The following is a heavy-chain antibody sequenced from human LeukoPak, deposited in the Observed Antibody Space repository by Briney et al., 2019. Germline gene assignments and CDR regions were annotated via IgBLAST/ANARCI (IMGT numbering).Heavy chain of an antibody. D-gene: IGHD6-13*01. CDR3: ARAGRLSSSWYSSNFDY. Sequence: ASVKVSCKASGYTFTSYYMHWVRQAPGQGLEWMGIINPSGGSTSYAQKFQGRVTMTRDMSTSTVYMELSSLRSEDTAVYYCARAGRLSSSWYSSNFDYWGQGTLVTVSS. J-gene: IGHJ4*02. CDR1: GYTFTSYY. V-gene: IGHV1-46*01. CDR2: INPSGGST.